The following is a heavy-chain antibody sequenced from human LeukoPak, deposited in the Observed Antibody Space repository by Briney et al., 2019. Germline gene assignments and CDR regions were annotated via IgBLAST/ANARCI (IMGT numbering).Heavy chain of an antibody. Sequence: GGSLRLSCAASGFTFSSYGMHWVRQAPGKGLEWVAVISYDGSNKYYADCVKGRFTISRDDAKSSMYLQMNSLRVEDTAVYYCAKEVTYGGAAFDVWGQGTTVTVSS. V-gene: IGHV3-30*18. J-gene: IGHJ3*01. CDR3: AKEVTYGGAAFDV. CDR1: GFTFSSYG. D-gene: IGHD3-10*01. CDR2: ISYDGSNK.